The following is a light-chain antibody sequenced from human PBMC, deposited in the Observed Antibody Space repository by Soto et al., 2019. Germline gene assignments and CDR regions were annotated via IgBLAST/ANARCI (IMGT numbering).Light chain of an antibody. CDR2: GNS. CDR3: QSYASSLSGYV. CDR1: SSNIGAGYP. J-gene: IGLJ1*01. Sequence: QSVLTQPPSVSGAPGQRITISCTGSSSNIGAGYPVHWYQQLPGTAPKLLIFGNSIRPSVVIDRFSGSRSGLAITGLQAEDEADYSCQSYASSLSGYVFRSGTKVTVL. V-gene: IGLV1-40*01.